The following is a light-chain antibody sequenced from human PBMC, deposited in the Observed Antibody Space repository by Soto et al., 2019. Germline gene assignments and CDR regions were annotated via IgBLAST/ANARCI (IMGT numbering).Light chain of an antibody. CDR3: QHYDYLPL. CDR2: GAS. CDR1: QDIGNF. Sequence: DIQMTQSPSSLSSSAGDRVTIACQASQDIGNFLNWYQHKPGKAPKLVIYGASNLEAGVPSRFSGSGSGTDFTFTISSLQPEDVATYYCQHYDYLPLFGPGTKVDIK. J-gene: IGKJ3*01. V-gene: IGKV1-33*01.